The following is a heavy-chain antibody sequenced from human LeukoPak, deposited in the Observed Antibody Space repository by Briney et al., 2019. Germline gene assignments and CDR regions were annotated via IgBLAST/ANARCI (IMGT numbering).Heavy chain of an antibody. Sequence: SETLSLTCTVSGGSISSGGYYWSWIRQHPGKGLEWIGYIYYSGSTYYNPSLKSRVTISVDTSKNQFSLKLSSVTAADTAVYYCARDGIAAPLDYWGQGTLVTVSS. V-gene: IGHV4-31*03. CDR1: GGSISSGGYY. D-gene: IGHD6-13*01. CDR3: ARDGIAAPLDY. J-gene: IGHJ4*02. CDR2: IYYSGST.